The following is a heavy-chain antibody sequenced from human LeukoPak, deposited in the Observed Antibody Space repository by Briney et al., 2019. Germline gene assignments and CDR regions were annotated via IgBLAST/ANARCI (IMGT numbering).Heavy chain of an antibody. CDR1: GYTFTGYF. V-gene: IGHV1-2*02. CDR2: INPNTGGT. J-gene: IGHJ4*02. D-gene: IGHD4/OR15-4a*01. CDR3: ASGDYGDPPLNY. Sequence: GASVKVSCKASGYTFTGYFVHWVRQAPGQGLQWMGWINPNTGGTNYAQKFQGRVTMTRDTSISTAYMELSRLRSDDTAVYYCASGDYGDPPLNYWGQGTQVTVSS.